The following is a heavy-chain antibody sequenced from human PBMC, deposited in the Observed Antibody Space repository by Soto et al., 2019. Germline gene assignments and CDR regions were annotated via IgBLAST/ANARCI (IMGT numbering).Heavy chain of an antibody. J-gene: IGHJ4*02. Sequence: SETLSLTCAVSGGPISSTNWWSWVRQPPGKGLEWIGEIYHSGSTNYNPSLKSRVTISVDKSKNQFSLKLSSVTAADTAVYYCARVWDFSSAWVDYWGQGTLVTVS. CDR1: GGPISSTNW. D-gene: IGHD6-19*01. CDR2: IYHSGST. CDR3: ARVWDFSSAWVDY. V-gene: IGHV4-4*02.